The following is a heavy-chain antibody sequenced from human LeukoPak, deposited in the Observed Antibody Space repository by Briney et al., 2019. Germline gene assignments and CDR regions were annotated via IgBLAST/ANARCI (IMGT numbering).Heavy chain of an antibody. CDR3: ARLGCSSASCYPGN. V-gene: IGHV4-39*01. D-gene: IGHD2-2*01. CDR2: LYYSGWST. J-gene: IGHJ4*02. CDR1: GGSISSSYYY. Sequence: LGTLSLTCTVSGGSISSSYYYWGWVRQPPGKGLEWIVSLYYSGWSTYYNPSLKSRVTISVDTSKNQFSLKLNSVTAADTAVYYCARLGCSSASCYPGNWGQGTLVTVSS.